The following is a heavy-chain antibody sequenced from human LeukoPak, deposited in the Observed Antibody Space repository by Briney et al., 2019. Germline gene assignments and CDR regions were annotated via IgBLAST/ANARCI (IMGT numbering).Heavy chain of an antibody. CDR2: INPNSGGT. D-gene: IGHD2-8*01. CDR3: ASSYCTNGVCAYYYYYMDV. Sequence: GATVKVSCKASGYTFTGYYMHWVRQAPGQGLEWMGCINPNSGGTNYAQKFQGRVTMTRDTSISTAYMELSRLRSDDTAVYYCASSYCTNGVCAYYYYYMDVWGKGTTVTVSS. CDR1: GYTFTGYY. J-gene: IGHJ6*03. V-gene: IGHV1-2*02.